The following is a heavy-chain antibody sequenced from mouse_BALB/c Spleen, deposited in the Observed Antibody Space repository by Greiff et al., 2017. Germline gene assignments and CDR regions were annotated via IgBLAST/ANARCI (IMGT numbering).Heavy chain of an antibody. Sequence: GGGLVQPKGSLTLSCAASGFTFNTYAMHWVRQAPGKGLEWVARIRSKSNNYATYYADSVKDRFTISRDDSQSMLYLQMNNLKTEDTAMYYCVRPNWEGAMDYWGQGTSGTGSS. D-gene: IGHD4-1*02. V-gene: IGHV10-1*02. J-gene: IGHJ4*01. CDR1: GFTFNTYA. CDR3: VRPNWEGAMDY. CDR2: IRSKSNNYAT.